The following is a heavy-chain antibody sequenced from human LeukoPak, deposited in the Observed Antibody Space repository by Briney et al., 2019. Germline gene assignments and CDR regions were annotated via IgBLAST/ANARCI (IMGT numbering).Heavy chain of an antibody. CDR1: GFTFSSYW. D-gene: IGHD2/OR15-2a*01. J-gene: IGHJ4*02. CDR2: IKEDGSEK. Sequence: GGPLRLSCAASGFTFSSYWMSWVRQAPGKGLERVANIKEDGSEKNYVDSVKGRFTISRDNAKNSLYLQMNSLRAEDTAVYYCARGGGRHVEYWGQGNLVTVSS. CDR3: ARGGGRHVEY. V-gene: IGHV3-7*05.